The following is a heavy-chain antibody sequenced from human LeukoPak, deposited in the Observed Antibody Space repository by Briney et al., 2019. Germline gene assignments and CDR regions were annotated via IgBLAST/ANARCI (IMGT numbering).Heavy chain of an antibody. Sequence: GEPLKISCAASGFAFSSYAMHWVRQAPGKGLEWVAVISYDGSNKYYADSVKGRFTISRDNSKNTLYLQMNSLRPDDTAVYYCAREMVGAIYFDYWGQGTLVTVSS. J-gene: IGHJ4*02. CDR2: ISYDGSNK. CDR1: GFAFSSYA. D-gene: IGHD1-26*01. V-gene: IGHV3-30-3*01. CDR3: AREMVGAIYFDY.